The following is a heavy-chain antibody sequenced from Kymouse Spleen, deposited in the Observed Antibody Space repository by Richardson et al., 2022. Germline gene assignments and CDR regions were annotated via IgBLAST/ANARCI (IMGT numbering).Heavy chain of an antibody. J-gene: IGHJ5*02. CDR3: ARGAITMVRGVIGWFDP. CDR2: INHSGST. V-gene: IGHV4-34*01. CDR1: GGSFSGYY. Sequence: QVQLQQWGAGLLKPSETLSLTCAVYGGSFSGYYWSWIRQPPGKGLEWIGEINHSGSTNYNPSLKSRVTISVDTSKNQFSLKLSSVTAADTAVYYCARGAITMVRGVIGWFDPWGQGTLVTVSS. D-gene: IGHD3-10*01.